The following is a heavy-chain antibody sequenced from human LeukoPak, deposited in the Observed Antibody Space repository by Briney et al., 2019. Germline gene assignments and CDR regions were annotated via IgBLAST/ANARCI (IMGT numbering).Heavy chain of an antibody. CDR1: GITLSNYG. Sequence: GGSLRLSCAVSGITLSNYGMSWVRQAPGKGLEWFAGISDSGGRTNYADSVKGRFTISRDNPKNTLYLQMNSLRAEDTAVYFCAKRGVVIRVILVGFHKEAFYFDSWGQGALVTVSS. D-gene: IGHD3-22*01. V-gene: IGHV3-23*01. J-gene: IGHJ4*02. CDR2: ISDSGGRT. CDR3: AKRGVVIRVILVGFHKEAFYFDS.